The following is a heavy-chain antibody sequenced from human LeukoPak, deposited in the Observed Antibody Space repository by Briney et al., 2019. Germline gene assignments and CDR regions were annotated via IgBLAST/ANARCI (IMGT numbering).Heavy chain of an antibody. V-gene: IGHV4-34*01. CDR1: GGSITDYY. Sequence: SETLSLTCALSGGSITDYYYNWVRQPPGKGLEWIGEINHSGSTNYNPSLKSRVTISVDTSKNQFSLKLSSVTAADTAVYYCARLRNWFDPWGQGTLVTVSS. J-gene: IGHJ5*02. CDR2: INHSGST. CDR3: ARLRNWFDP. D-gene: IGHD4-17*01.